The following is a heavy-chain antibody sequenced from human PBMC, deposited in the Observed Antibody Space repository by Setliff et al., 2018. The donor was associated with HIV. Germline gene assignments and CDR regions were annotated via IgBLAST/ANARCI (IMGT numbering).Heavy chain of an antibody. Sequence: LSLTCAVSGDSVSGYHWSWIRQPAGRGLEWIGRVHNSAGSNYNPSLKSRVTMSVDTAKNQLSLKLTAVSAADTAVYYCARDRIEVLADSPHDVFDIWGRGVMVTVSS. J-gene: IGHJ3*02. CDR1: GDSVSGYH. D-gene: IGHD3-22*01. CDR2: VHNSAGS. CDR3: ARDRIEVLADSPHDVFDI. V-gene: IGHV4-4*07.